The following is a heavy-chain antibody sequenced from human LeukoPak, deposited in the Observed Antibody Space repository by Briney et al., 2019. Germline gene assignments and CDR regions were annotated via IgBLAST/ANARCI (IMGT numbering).Heavy chain of an antibody. J-gene: IGHJ6*02. Sequence: ASVKVSCKASGYAFTSYAMNWVRQAPGQGLEWMGWINTNTGNPTYAQGFTGRFVFSLDTSVSTAYLQISSLKAEDTAVYYCARRPLRGWDRHDYYYYYGMDVLRQRTTVTVSS. D-gene: IGHD6-19*01. CDR2: INTNTGNP. V-gene: IGHV7-4-1*02. CDR1: GYAFTSYA. CDR3: ARRPLRGWDRHDYYYYYGMDV.